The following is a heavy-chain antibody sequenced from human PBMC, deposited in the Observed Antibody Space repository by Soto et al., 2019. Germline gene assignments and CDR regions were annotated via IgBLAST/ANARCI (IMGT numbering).Heavy chain of an antibody. V-gene: IGHV1-69*01. J-gene: IGHJ3*02. CDR2: IIPIVGTA. D-gene: IGHD3-22*01. CDR1: GGTFSTYD. CDR3: ARVGAYDYASTGYSAAFDI. Sequence: QVQLVQSGAEVKKPGSSVKVSCKASGGTFSTYDINWVRQAPRQGREWMGVIIPIVGTANYAQKFQDRLTITADESTNTSLMELRSLRSEDTAVYYCARVGAYDYASTGYSAAFDIWGQGTRVTVSS.